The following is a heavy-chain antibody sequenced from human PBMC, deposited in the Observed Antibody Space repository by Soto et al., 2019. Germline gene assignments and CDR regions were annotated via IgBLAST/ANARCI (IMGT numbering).Heavy chain of an antibody. CDR3: AREDSIIIPAVSDF. V-gene: IGHV3-21*01. D-gene: IGHD2-2*01. J-gene: IGHJ4*02. CDR2: VSKSDYT. Sequence: GGSLRLSCAVTGFNFNNYGINWVRQAPGKGLEWVSSVSKSDYTYYSDSVKGRFTISRDNAKNLVSLQMNTLRAEDTAVYYCAREDSIIIPAVSDFWGQGTLVTVSS. CDR1: GFNFNNYG.